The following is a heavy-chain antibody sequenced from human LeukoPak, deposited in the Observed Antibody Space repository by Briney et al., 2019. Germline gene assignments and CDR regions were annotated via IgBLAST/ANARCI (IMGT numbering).Heavy chain of an antibody. CDR3: ARVGYSGYDWFTAVAGDAFDI. Sequence: SETLSLTCAVYGGSFSGYYWSWIRQPPGKGLEWIGEINHSGSTNYNPSLKSRVTISVDTSKNQFSLKLSSVTAADTAVYYCARVGYSGYDWFTAVAGDAFDIWGQGTMVTVSS. V-gene: IGHV4-34*01. D-gene: IGHD5-12*01. CDR2: INHSGST. J-gene: IGHJ3*02. CDR1: GGSFSGYY.